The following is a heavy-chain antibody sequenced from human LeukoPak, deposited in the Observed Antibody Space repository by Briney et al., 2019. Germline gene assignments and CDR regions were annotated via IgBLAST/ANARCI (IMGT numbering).Heavy chain of an antibody. CDR3: ARYSLAASGWHFDL. J-gene: IGHJ2*01. D-gene: IGHD2-21*01. CDR2: ISYSGSS. Sequence: SETLSLTCTVSGGSVSSGSYYWTWIRQPPGKGLEWIGYISYSGSSNYNPSLKSRVTMSVDTSKNQFSLKLSSVTAADAAVYYCARYSLAASGWHFDLWGRGTLVTVSS. CDR1: GGSVSSGSYY. V-gene: IGHV4-61*01.